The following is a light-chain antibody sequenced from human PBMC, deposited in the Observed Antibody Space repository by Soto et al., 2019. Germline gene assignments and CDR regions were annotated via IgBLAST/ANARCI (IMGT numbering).Light chain of an antibody. V-gene: IGLV1-44*01. CDR1: SSNIKTNG. J-gene: IGLJ2*01. CDR3: STWDDSLNGLI. CDR2: SNS. Sequence: QSVLAQPPSASGTPGQTVTISCSGGSSNIKTNGVSWYQQVPGAAPKLLIYSNSQRPSGAPERFSGSKSGTSASLAISGLQSEDEATYHCSTWDDSLNGLIFGGGTKLTVL.